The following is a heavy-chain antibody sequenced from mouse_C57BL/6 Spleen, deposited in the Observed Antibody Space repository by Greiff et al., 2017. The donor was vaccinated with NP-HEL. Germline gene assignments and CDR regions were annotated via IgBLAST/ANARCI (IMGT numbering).Heavy chain of an antibody. J-gene: IGHJ4*01. D-gene: IGHD1-1*01. Sequence: QVQLQQPGAELVRPGTSVKLSCKASGYTFTSYWMHWVKQRPGQGLEWIGVIDPSDSYTNYNQKFKGKATLTVDRSSSTAYMQLSSLTSEDSAVYYWARYRGMTTEEYYAMDYWGQGTSVTVSS. CDR2: IDPSDSYT. CDR3: ARYRGMTTEEYYAMDY. V-gene: IGHV1-59*01. CDR1: GYTFTSYW.